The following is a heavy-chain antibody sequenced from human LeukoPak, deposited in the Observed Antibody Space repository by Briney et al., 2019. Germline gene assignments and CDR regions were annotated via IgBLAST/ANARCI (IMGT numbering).Heavy chain of an antibody. V-gene: IGHV2-70*17. J-gene: IGHJ4*02. CDR2: IDWDGDK. CDR1: GFSLNTRPMC. Sequence: SGPALVKPTQTLTLTCTFSGFSLNTRPMCVAWIRQPPGKALEWVARIDWDGDKFYSASLKTRLFISEDTSKNQVVLTMTNMDPADTGTYYCARMTPDSPSFDYWGLGTLVTVSS. CDR3: ARMTPDSPSFDY.